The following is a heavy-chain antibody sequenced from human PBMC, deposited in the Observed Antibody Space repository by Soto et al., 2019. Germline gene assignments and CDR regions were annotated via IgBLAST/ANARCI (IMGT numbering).Heavy chain of an antibody. V-gene: IGHV1-69*10. CDR3: ARARVERRATSDFDC. Sequence: ASVQVSCKASGGTFSSYAISWVRQAPGQGLEWMGGIIPILGTANYVQKFQGRVTITAGKSTSTAYIVLSSQSSDGTALYHLARARVERRATSDFDCWGEGTLVSVS. CDR1: GGTFSSYA. J-gene: IGHJ4*02. CDR2: IIPILGTA. D-gene: IGHD1-26*01.